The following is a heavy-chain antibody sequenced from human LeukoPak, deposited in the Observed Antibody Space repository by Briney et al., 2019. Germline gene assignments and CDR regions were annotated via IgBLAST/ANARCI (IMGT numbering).Heavy chain of an antibody. V-gene: IGHV1-69*04. CDR2: IILILGIA. Sequence: GASVKVSCTASGGTFSTYAISWVRQAPGQGLEWMGRIILILGIANYAQKFQGRVTITADKSTSTAYMERGSLRSEDTAVYYCARDRAGSGSDYWGQGTLVTVSS. J-gene: IGHJ4*02. CDR3: ARDRAGSGSDY. D-gene: IGHD6-19*01. CDR1: GGTFSTYA.